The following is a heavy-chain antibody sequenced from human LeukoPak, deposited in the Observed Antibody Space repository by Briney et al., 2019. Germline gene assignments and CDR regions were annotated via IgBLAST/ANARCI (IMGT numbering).Heavy chain of an antibody. J-gene: IGHJ4*02. Sequence: GGSLRLSCAASGFTFTTYNMNWVRQAPGKGLEWVSYISGSGDTIYYADSVKGRFTTSRDNAKNSVYLQMNGLGAEDTALYYCTRTHGTGSLDYWGQGTLVTVSS. D-gene: IGHD1-1*01. CDR2: ISGSGDTI. V-gene: IGHV3-48*01. CDR3: TRTHGTGSLDY. CDR1: GFTFTTYN.